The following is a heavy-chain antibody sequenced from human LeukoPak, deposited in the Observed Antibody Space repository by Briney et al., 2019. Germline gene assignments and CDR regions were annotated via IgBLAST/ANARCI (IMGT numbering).Heavy chain of an antibody. CDR1: GYTFASYY. CDR2: INPSGGST. V-gene: IGHV1-46*01. Sequence: GASVKASCKASGYTFASYYMHWVRQAPGQGLEWMGIINPSGGSTSYAQKFQGRVTMTRDTSTSTVYMELSSLRSEDTAVYYCARTRSGWNYFDYWGQGTLVTVSS. D-gene: IGHD6-19*01. CDR3: ARTRSGWNYFDY. J-gene: IGHJ4*02.